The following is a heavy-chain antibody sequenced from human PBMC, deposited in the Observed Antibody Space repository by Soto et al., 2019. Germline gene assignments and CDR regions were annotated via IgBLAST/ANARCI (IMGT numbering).Heavy chain of an antibody. D-gene: IGHD4-17*01. Sequence: SETLSLTCTVSGGSISSGGYYWSWIRQHPGKGLECFGYIFYTGSTYYNPSLKSRVTISVDTSKNQFSLKLSSVTAADTAVYYCASFGDSAYFDYWGQGTLVTVSS. J-gene: IGHJ4*02. CDR3: ASFGDSAYFDY. V-gene: IGHV4-31*03. CDR2: IFYTGST. CDR1: GGSISSGGYY.